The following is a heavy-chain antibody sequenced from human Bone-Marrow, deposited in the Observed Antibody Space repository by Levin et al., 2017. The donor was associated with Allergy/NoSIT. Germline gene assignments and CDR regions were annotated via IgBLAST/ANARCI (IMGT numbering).Heavy chain of an antibody. Sequence: PGGSLRLSCAASGFTFSSYGLSWVRQAPGKGLEWVSGIFANGETTRYADSVKGRFTFSRDNSKNTMSVQMDNMRVEDTAVYYCAQASDPDDGPFTSWGQGTLVTVSS. CDR2: IFANGETT. J-gene: IGHJ5*02. CDR1: GFTFSSYG. V-gene: IGHV3-23*01. CDR3: AQASDPDDGPFTS.